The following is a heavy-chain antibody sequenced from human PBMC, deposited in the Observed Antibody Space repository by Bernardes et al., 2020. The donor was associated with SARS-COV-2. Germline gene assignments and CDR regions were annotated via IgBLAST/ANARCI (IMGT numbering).Heavy chain of an antibody. J-gene: IGHJ4*02. D-gene: IGHD1-26*01. CDR2: INGDGSNI. Sequence: GGSLRLSSAASGFTFSSYWMHWVRQVPGKGLVWVSRINGDGSNINYADSVKGRFTISRDNAKSTLYLQMSSPRAEDTAIYYCARGSGNYYFDYWGQGTPVTVSS. CDR1: GFTFSSYW. CDR3: ARGSGNYYFDY. V-gene: IGHV3-74*01.